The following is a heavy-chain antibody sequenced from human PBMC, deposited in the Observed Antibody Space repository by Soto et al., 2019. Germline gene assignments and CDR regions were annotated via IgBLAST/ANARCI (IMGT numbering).Heavy chain of an antibody. CDR3: ARDPQGYCSGGRCYHFDY. CDR1: GGTSSSYA. D-gene: IGHD2-15*01. CDR2: IIPILDTT. J-gene: IGHJ4*02. V-gene: IGHV1-69*01. Sequence: QVQVVQSGAEVKKPGSSVRVSCKASGGTSSSYAITWMRQAPGQGLEWMGGIIPILDTTDYAQKFQGRVTFTADESTSTVYMELSSLRSEDTAIYYCARDPQGYCSGGRCYHFDYWGQGTLVTVSS.